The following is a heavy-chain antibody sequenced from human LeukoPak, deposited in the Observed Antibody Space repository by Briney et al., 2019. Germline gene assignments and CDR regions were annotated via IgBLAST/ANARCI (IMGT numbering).Heavy chain of an antibody. CDR2: IYSSGTT. J-gene: IGHJ2*01. CDR1: GGSISSNY. Sequence: SETLSLTCIVSGGSISSNYCSWIRQPAGKGLEWIGRIYSSGTTTYIPSLKSRVAMSGDTSKNQLSLRLTSVTAADTAVYYCARIHRRADSSGYYYEDWYFDLWGRGTLVTVSS. D-gene: IGHD3-22*01. CDR3: ARIHRRADSSGYYYEDWYFDL. V-gene: IGHV4-4*07.